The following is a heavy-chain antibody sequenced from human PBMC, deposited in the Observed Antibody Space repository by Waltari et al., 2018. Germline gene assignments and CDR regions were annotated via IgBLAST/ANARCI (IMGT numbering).Heavy chain of an antibody. V-gene: IGHV3-53*02. CDR3: ARVGYDFWSGCHTRADVFDI. D-gene: IGHD3-3*01. CDR2: SYSGGTT. CDR1: GFTVSSNY. J-gene: IGHJ3*02. Sequence: EVQLVETGGGLIQPGGSLRLSCAASGFTVSSNYMSWVRQAPGKGLEWVSVSYSGGTTYYAESVKGRFTISRDNSKNTLYLQMNSLRAEDTAVYYCARVGYDFWSGCHTRADVFDIWGQGTMVTVSS.